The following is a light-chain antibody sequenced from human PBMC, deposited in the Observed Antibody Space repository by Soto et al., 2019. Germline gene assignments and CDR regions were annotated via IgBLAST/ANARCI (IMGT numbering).Light chain of an antibody. CDR3: PHRSLWPIT. CDR1: QSVSSY. CDR2: DAS. J-gene: IGKJ5*01. V-gene: IGKV3-11*01. Sequence: EIVLTQSPATLSLSPGERATLSCRASQSVSSYLAWYHQKPGQSPRLLIYDASNRTTGSSDRFSASGSGTDSTLTISSRESLDFAVFSSPHRSLWPITFGQGTRLEIK.